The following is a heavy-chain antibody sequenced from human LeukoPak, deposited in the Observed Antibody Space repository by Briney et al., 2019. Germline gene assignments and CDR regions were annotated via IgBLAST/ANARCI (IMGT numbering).Heavy chain of an antibody. Sequence: GTLRLSCAASGFTFSSYGMSWIRQPPGKGLEWIGEINHSGSTNYNPSLKSRVTISVDTSKNQFSLKLSSVTAADTAVYYCARGRVLRPGFDYWGQGTLVTVSS. D-gene: IGHD2-15*01. CDR2: INHSGST. J-gene: IGHJ4*02. CDR3: ARGRVLRPGFDY. CDR1: GFTFSSYG. V-gene: IGHV4-34*01.